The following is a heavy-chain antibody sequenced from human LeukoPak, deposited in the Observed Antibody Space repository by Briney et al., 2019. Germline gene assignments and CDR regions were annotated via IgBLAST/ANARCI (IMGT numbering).Heavy chain of an antibody. J-gene: IGHJ4*02. CDR3: ARGAVRSCSGGNCSAPDF. CDR1: GNTFSYYD. D-gene: IGHD2-15*01. V-gene: IGHV1-8*01. Sequence: ASVTVSCKASGNTFSYYDINWVRQAAGQGLEWMGWMHFNTGNTGYAQKFEGRVSMTRDISRNTAYMELSSLRLEDTAVYFCARGAVRSCSGGNCSAPDFWGQGTLVTIS. CDR2: MHFNTGNT.